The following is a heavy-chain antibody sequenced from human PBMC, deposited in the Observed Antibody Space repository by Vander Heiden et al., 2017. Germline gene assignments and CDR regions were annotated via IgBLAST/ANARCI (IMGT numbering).Heavy chain of an antibody. CDR2: INSDATKT. CDR3: ARDVRPGS. V-gene: IGHV3-74*01. J-gene: IGHJ5*02. Sequence: EVQLVESGGGLVQPGGSLTLSCAPSGFTFNSSWMHWVRQVPGKGLVWGSVINSDATKTIYADSVKGRFTISRDNAKNILCMQMNSLRDEDTAVYYCARDVRPGSWGQGTLVTVSS. CDR1: GFTFNSSW.